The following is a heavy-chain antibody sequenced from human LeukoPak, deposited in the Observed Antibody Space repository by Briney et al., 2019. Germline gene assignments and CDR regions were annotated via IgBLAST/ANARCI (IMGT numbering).Heavy chain of an antibody. Sequence: PGGSLRLSCAASGFTFSSYEMNWVRQAPGKGLEWVSYISSSGSTIYYADSVEGRFTISRDNSRNMLFLQMNSLRADDTAVYYCAKDLVVGALDYWGQGTLVTVSS. CDR3: AKDLVVGALDY. D-gene: IGHD1-26*01. J-gene: IGHJ4*02. V-gene: IGHV3-48*03. CDR2: ISSSGSTI. CDR1: GFTFSSYE.